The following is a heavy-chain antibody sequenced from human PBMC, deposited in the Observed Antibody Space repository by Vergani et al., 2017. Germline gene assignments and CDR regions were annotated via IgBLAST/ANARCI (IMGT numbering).Heavy chain of an antibody. CDR1: GCSISPYY. D-gene: IGHD6-25*01. J-gene: IGHJ4*02. CDR3: AREYSSAGGFLAY. V-gene: IGHV4-4*07. CDR2: IYTSEST. Sequence: QVQLQESGPGLVKPSETLSLTCIVSGCSISPYYWSWIRQPAGKGLEWIGRIYTSESTNYNPSLKSRVTMSVSTSKNQFSLKLSSVTAADTDLYYCAREYSSAGGFLAYWGQGTLVTVSS.